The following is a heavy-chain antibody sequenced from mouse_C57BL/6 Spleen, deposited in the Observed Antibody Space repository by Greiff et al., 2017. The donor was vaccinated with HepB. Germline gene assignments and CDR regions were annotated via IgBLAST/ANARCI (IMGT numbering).Heavy chain of an antibody. J-gene: IGHJ4*01. Sequence: QVHVKQPGAELVRPGSSVKLSCKASGYTFTSYWMHWVKQRPIQGLEWIGNIDPSDSETHYNQKFKDKATLTVDKSSSTAYMQLSSLTSEDSAVYYCARETMVTPYAMDYWGQGTSVTVSS. D-gene: IGHD2-2*01. CDR2: IDPSDSET. CDR1: GYTFTSYW. CDR3: ARETMVTPYAMDY. V-gene: IGHV1-52*01.